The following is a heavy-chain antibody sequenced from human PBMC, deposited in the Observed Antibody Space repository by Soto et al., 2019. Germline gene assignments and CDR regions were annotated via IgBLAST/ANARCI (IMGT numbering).Heavy chain of an antibody. CDR1: GYTSTNYY. V-gene: IGHV1-46*01. J-gene: IGHJ5*02. D-gene: IGHD2-8*01. CDR2: INPSGGST. CDR3: ARGRAYCTNGVCYGSIAAAGTGWFDP. Sequence: ASVKVSCKASGYTSTNYYMHWVRQAPGQGLEWMGIINPSGGSTTYAQKFQGRVTMTRDTSTSTVYMELSSLRSEDTAVYYCARGRAYCTNGVCYGSIAAAGTGWFDPWGQGTLVTVSS.